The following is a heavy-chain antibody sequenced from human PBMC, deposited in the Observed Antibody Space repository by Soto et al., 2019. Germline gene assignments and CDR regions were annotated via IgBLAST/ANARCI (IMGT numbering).Heavy chain of an antibody. CDR3: ATDFTGQQLDY. CDR2: VDPEDGET. D-gene: IGHD6-13*01. Sequence: GASVKVSFKVSGYPFTDYYMHWVQQAPGKGLEWMGLVDPEDGETIYAEKFQGRVTITADTSTDTAYMELSSLRSEDTAVYYCATDFTGQQLDYWGQGTMVTVSS. J-gene: IGHJ4*02. V-gene: IGHV1-69-2*01. CDR1: GYPFTDYY.